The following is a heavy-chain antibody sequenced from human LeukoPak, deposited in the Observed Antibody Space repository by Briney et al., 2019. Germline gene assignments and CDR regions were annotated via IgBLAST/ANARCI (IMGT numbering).Heavy chain of an antibody. CDR1: GFTFSSYG. CDR2: IRFDGSNK. D-gene: IGHD6-13*01. Sequence: GGSLRLSCAASGFTFSSYGMHWVRQAPGKGLEWVAFIRFDGSNKYYADSVKGRFTISRDNAKNSLYLQMNSLRAEDTAVYYCARLTDSSSWYYYFDYWGQGTLVTISS. J-gene: IGHJ4*02. V-gene: IGHV3-30*02. CDR3: ARLTDSSSWYYYFDY.